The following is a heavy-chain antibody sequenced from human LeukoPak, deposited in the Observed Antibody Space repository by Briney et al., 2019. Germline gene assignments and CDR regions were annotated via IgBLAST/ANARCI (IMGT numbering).Heavy chain of an antibody. D-gene: IGHD2-2*01. CDR2: IKQDGSEK. Sequence: GGSLRLSCAASGFTFSSYWMSWVRQAPGKGLEWVANIKQDGSEKYYVDSVKGRFTISRDNAKNSLYLQMNSLRAEDTAVYYCAGLVVPAATENWFDPWGQGTLVTVSS. CDR1: GFTFSSYW. J-gene: IGHJ5*02. V-gene: IGHV3-7*01. CDR3: AGLVVPAATENWFDP.